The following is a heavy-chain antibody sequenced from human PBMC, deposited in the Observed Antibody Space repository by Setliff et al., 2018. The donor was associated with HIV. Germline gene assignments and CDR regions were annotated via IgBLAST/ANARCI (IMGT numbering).Heavy chain of an antibody. D-gene: IGHD2-15*01. V-gene: IGHV1-18*01. CDR2: ISGYNGST. CDR3: ARGPEEGDCSGGSCYGNFDP. J-gene: IGHJ5*02. CDR1: GYTFTYDG. Sequence: ASVKVSCKAPGYTFTYDGISWVRQAPGQGLEWMGWISGYNGSTNFAQKLQGRVTLTTDTSTSTAYMELRSLRSDDTAVYYWARGPEEGDCSGGSCYGNFDPWGQGTLVTVSS.